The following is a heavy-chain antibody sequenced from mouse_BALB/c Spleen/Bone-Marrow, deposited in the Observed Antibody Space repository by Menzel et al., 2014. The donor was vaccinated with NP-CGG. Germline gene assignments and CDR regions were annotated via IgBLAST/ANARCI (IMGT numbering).Heavy chain of an antibody. D-gene: IGHD2-3*01. CDR3: ARGHDGYRTWFAY. J-gene: IGHJ3*01. CDR1: GYSFTDYN. CDR2: IDPSYGGT. V-gene: IGHV1-39*01. Sequence: VHVKQSGPELGKPGASVKMSCKASGYSFTDYNMNWVKQSNGKSLEWIGNIDPSYGGTTYNQKFKGKATLTVDKSSSTVYMQLKSLTSEDSAVYYCARGHDGYRTWFAYWGQGTLVTVSA.